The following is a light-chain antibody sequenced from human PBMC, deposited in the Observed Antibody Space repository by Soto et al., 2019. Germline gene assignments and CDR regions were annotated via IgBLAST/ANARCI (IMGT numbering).Light chain of an antibody. J-gene: IGKJ1*01. CDR1: QSVSSSY. CDR2: GAS. V-gene: IGKV3-20*01. Sequence: EIVLTQSPGTLSLSPGERATLSCRASQSVSSSYLAWYQQKPGQAPRLLIYGASSRATGIPDRFSGSGSGTDFTLPISRLEPEDFAVYYCQKYGSSPQTFGQGTKGEIK. CDR3: QKYGSSPQT.